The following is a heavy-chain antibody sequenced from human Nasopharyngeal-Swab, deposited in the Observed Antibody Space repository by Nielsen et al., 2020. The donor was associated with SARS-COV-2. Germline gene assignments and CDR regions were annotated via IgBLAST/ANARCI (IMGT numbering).Heavy chain of an antibody. D-gene: IGHD2-2*01. CDR2: INHSGST. Sequence: SETLSLTCTVSGGSISSYYWTWIRQPAGKGLEWIAEINHSGSTHYNPSLKSRVTISLDTSKNQFSLKLSPLTAADTAVYYCARGLSGVVPAPILGLGPFYSYYYMDVWGKGTTVTVSS. J-gene: IGHJ6*03. CDR1: GGSISSYY. V-gene: IGHV4-34*01. CDR3: ARGLSGVVPAPILGLGPFYSYYYMDV.